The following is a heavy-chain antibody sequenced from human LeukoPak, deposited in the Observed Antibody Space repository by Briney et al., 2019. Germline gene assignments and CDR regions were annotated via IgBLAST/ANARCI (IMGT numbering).Heavy chain of an antibody. D-gene: IGHD3-10*01. CDR3: AILYGSGSYREIDY. Sequence: PRGSLRLSCAASGFTFSSYAMSWVRQAPGKGLEWVSAISGSGGSTYYADSVKGRFTISRDNSKNTLYLRMNSLRAEDTAVYYCAILYGSGSYREIDYWGQGTLVTVSS. V-gene: IGHV3-23*01. CDR2: ISGSGGST. J-gene: IGHJ4*02. CDR1: GFTFSSYA.